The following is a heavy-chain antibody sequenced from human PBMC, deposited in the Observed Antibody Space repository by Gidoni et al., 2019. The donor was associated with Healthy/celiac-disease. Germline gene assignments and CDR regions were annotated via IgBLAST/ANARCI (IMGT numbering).Heavy chain of an antibody. J-gene: IGHJ6*02. CDR2: IYYSGST. Sequence: QLQLQESGPGLVKPSETLSLTCTVSGGSISSSSYYWGWIRQPPGKGLEWIGSIYYSGSTYYNPSLKSRVTISVDTSKNQFSLKLSSVTAADTAVYYCARHPAGYYDFWSGYYKGYYGMDVWGQGTTVTVSS. V-gene: IGHV4-39*01. D-gene: IGHD3-3*01. CDR1: GGSISSSSYY. CDR3: ARHPAGYYDFWSGYYKGYYGMDV.